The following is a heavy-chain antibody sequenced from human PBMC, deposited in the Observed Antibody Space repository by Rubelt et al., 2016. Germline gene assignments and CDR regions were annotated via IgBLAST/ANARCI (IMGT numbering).Heavy chain of an antibody. J-gene: IGHJ4*02. CDR3: AKSYGYELGSYFDF. V-gene: IGHV3-30*18. CDR2: ISYDGSDK. D-gene: IGHD5-12*01. Sequence: SRGGLVQPGGSLRVSCAASGFTFSRYAMNWVRQAPGKGLEWVAAISYDGSDKYYVDSVKGRFTISRDNSKNTLFLQMNSLRAAEPAVYYCAKSYGYELGSYFDFWGQGTLVTVSS. CDR1: GFTFSRYA.